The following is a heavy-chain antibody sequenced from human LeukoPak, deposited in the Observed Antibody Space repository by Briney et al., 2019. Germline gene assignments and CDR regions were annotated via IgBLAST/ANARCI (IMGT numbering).Heavy chain of an antibody. Sequence: PGGSLRLSCAASRFTLSSYAMSWIRHPPGKGLEWSGQINHSGRTNYNPSLKSRVTISVDTSKNQFSLKLSSVTAADTAVYYCARGVVTGTTLSRKTGRFDPWGQGTLVTVSS. D-gene: IGHD1-7*01. V-gene: IGHV4-34*01. CDR2: INHSGRT. CDR1: RFTLSSYA. J-gene: IGHJ5*02. CDR3: ARGVVTGTTLSRKTGRFDP.